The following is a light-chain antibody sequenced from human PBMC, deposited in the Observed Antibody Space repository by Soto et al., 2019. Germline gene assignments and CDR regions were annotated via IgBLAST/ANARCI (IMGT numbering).Light chain of an antibody. V-gene: IGKV1-5*03. CDR2: KAS. CDR3: QQYNGYPAT. CDR1: QSISNW. Sequence: DLQMTQSPSTLSASVGDRVTITCRASQSISNWLAWYQQKPGKAPKLLIYKASSLESGVPSRFSGSGSETEFTLTISSLQPDDFATYYCQQYNGYPATFGQGTKLEIK. J-gene: IGKJ2*01.